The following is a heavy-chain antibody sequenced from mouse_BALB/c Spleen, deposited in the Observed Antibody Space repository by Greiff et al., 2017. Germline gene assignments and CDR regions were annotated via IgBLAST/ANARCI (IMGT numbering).Heavy chain of an antibody. CDR2: ISDGGSYT. CDR1: GFTFSDYY. Sequence: EVMLVESGGGLVKPGGSLKLSCAASGFTFSDYYMYRVRQTPEKRLEWVATISDGGSYTYYPDSVKGRFTISRDNAKNNLYLQMSSLRSEDTAMYYCARGYRYDDYWGQGTTLTVSS. V-gene: IGHV5-4*02. D-gene: IGHD2-14*01. CDR3: ARGYRYDDY. J-gene: IGHJ2*01.